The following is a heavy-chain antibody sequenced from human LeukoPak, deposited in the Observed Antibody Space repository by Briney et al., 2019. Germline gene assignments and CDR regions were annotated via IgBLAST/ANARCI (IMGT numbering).Heavy chain of an antibody. CDR2: IYYSGST. CDR3: AREGRIAAGHYCMDV. J-gene: IGHJ6*02. V-gene: IGHV4-31*03. D-gene: IGHD6-13*01. Sequence: SETLSLTCTVSGASISSGGYYWSWIRQHPGKGLDGFGYIYYSGSTYYNPSLETRVTISVDTSKNQLSLKLSSVTAADTAVYYCAREGRIAAGHYCMDVWGQGTTVTVSS. CDR1: GASISSGGYY.